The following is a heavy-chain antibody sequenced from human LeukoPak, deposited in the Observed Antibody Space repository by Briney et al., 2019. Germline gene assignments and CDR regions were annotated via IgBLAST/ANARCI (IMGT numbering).Heavy chain of an antibody. D-gene: IGHD2-2*01. J-gene: IGHJ4*02. CDR1: GYSFTSYW. CDR3: AKIDRQYCSRSSCYALDY. CDR2: IYPGDSDT. Sequence: GESLKISCKCSGYSFTSYWIGWVRQMPGKGLEWMGIIYPGDSDTRYSPSFQGQVTISADKSISTAYLQWSSLKASDTAIYYCAKIDRQYCSRSSCYALDYWGQGTQVTVSS. V-gene: IGHV5-51*01.